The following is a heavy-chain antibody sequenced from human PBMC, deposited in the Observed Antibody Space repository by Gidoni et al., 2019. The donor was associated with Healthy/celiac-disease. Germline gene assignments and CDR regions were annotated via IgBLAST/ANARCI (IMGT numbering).Heavy chain of an antibody. V-gene: IGHV4-39*01. J-gene: IGHJ3*02. Sequence: QLQLQESGPGLVKPSETLSLPCTVSGSSISSTSYYWGWIRQPPGKGLEWIGSIYYSGSTYYNPSLKSRVTISVDTSKNQFSLKLSSVTAADTAVYYCARQASSGWYGSGAFDIWGQGTMVTVSS. D-gene: IGHD6-19*01. CDR2: IYYSGST. CDR3: ARQASSGWYGSGAFDI. CDR1: GSSISSTSYY.